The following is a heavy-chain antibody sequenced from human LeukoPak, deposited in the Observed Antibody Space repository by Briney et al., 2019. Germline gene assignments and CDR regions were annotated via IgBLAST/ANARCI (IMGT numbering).Heavy chain of an antibody. J-gene: IGHJ4*02. CDR1: GGSFSGYY. Sequence: PSETLSLTCAVYGGSFSGYYWSWIRQPPGKGLEWIGEINHSGSTNYNPSLKSRVTISVDTSKNQFSLKLSSVTAADTAVYYCARWGGTAMVDYWGQGTLDTVSS. CDR2: INHSGST. D-gene: IGHD5-18*01. CDR3: ARWGGTAMVDY. V-gene: IGHV4-34*01.